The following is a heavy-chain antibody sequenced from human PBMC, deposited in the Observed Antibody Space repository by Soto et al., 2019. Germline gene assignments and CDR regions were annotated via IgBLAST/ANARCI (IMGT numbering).Heavy chain of an antibody. J-gene: IGHJ2*01. CDR2: ISASGRS. D-gene: IGHD2-8*01. CDR1: GDFISNFY. Sequence: QVQLQESGPGLVKPSETLSLTCTVSGDFISNFYWSWIRQPAGKGLQSLGRISASGRSNYNPNLQSRVAMSLDTSKNQFSWRLTSLSAADTAVYFCARGMGRYFDLWGRGTLGTVVS. CDR3: ARGMGRYFDL. V-gene: IGHV4-4*07.